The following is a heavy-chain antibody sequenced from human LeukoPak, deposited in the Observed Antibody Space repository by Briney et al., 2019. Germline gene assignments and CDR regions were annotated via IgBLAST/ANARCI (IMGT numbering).Heavy chain of an antibody. V-gene: IGHV3-48*03. CDR1: EFTFSNYW. Sequence: GGSLRLSCAASEFTFSNYWMCWVRQPPGKGLEWVSYISSSGSTIYYADSVKGRFTISRDNAKNSLYLQMDSLRAEDTAVYYCAELGITMIGGVWGKGTTVTISS. D-gene: IGHD3-10*02. J-gene: IGHJ6*04. CDR2: ISSSGSTI. CDR3: AELGITMIGGV.